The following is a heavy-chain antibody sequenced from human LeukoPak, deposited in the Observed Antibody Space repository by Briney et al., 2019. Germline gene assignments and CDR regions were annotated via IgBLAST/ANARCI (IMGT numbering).Heavy chain of an antibody. CDR3: ASGWTQFDY. CDR2: INHSGST. CDR1: GGSFSGYY. D-gene: IGHD3/OR15-3a*01. J-gene: IGHJ4*02. V-gene: IGHV4-34*01. Sequence: SETLSLTCAVYGGSFSGYYWSWIRQPPGKGLEWIGEINHSGSTNYNLSLKSRVTISVDTSKNQFSLKLSSVTAADTAVYYCASGWTQFDYWGQGTLVTVSS.